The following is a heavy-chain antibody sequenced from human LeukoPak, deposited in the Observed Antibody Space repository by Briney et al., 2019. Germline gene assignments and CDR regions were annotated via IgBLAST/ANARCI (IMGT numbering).Heavy chain of an antibody. Sequence: SETLSLTCTVSGGSISSYYRSWIRQPPREGLEWIGYIYYSGSTNYNPSLKSRVTISVDTSKNQFSLKLSSVTAADTAVYYCARHAGGYDFPDYWGQGTLVTVSS. J-gene: IGHJ4*02. CDR2: IYYSGST. D-gene: IGHD5-12*01. V-gene: IGHV4-59*08. CDR1: GGSISSYY. CDR3: ARHAGGYDFPDY.